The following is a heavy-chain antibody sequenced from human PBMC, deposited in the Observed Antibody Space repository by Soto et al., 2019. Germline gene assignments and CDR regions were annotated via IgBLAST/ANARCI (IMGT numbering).Heavy chain of an antibody. J-gene: IGHJ1*01. CDR2: IIPIFGTA. D-gene: IGHD2-21*02. CDR3: ARDRSPLYCGGDCYKYFQH. V-gene: IGHV1-69*01. CDR1: GGTFSSYA. Sequence: QVQLVQSGAEVKKPGSSVKVSCKASGGTFSSYAISWVRQAPGQGLEWMGGIIPIFGTANYAQKFQGRVTITADESTSTAYMELSSLRSEDTAVYYCARDRSPLYCGGDCYKYFQHWGQGTLVTVSS.